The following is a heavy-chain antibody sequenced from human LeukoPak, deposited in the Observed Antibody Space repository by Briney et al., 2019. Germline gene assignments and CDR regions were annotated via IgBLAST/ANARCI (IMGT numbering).Heavy chain of an antibody. CDR3: AGHHPRNTVDF. Sequence: ETLSLTCTVSGGSISSYYWSWIRQHPGKGLEWIAYISDIGSINYNPSLKSRVTISLDTSKNQFSLKLSSVTAADTAVYYCAGHHPRNTVDFWGQGTLVTVSS. CDR1: GGSISSYY. J-gene: IGHJ4*02. D-gene: IGHD2/OR15-2a*01. V-gene: IGHV4-59*08. CDR2: ISDIGSI.